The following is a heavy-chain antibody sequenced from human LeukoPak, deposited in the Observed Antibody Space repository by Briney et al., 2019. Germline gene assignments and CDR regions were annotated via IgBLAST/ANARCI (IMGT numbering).Heavy chain of an antibody. Sequence: GAPLQISCQSSGSTFTDYWVAWVRPLPGKVLEWMGLIYPGESETRYNPSFQGHVTMSVDNSINTAYLQWSSLQASDAAIYYCARGRRSVATKWFDPWGQGTLVTVSA. V-gene: IGHV5-51*01. CDR3: ARGRRSVATKWFDP. CDR2: IYPGESET. CDR1: GSTFTDYW. J-gene: IGHJ5*02. D-gene: IGHD2-15*01.